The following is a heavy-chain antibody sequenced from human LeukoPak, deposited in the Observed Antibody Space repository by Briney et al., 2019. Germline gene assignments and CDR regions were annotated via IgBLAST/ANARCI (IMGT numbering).Heavy chain of an antibody. J-gene: IGHJ5*02. Sequence: SETLSLTCTVSGGSMSSSYWSWIRQLPGKGLEWIAYMHYSGLTNHNPSLKSRVTISVDTSRKQFSLRLSSVTAADTAVYYCARYDYDSGHPGSWFDPWGQGTLVTVSS. D-gene: IGHD3-22*01. CDR1: GGSMSSSY. CDR3: ARYDYDSGHPGSWFDP. V-gene: IGHV4-59*08. CDR2: MHYSGLT.